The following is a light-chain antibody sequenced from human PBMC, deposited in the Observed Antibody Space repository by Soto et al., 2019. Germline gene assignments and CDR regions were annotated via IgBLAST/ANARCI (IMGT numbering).Light chain of an antibody. V-gene: IGLV4-60*03. CDR1: SGHSSYI. J-gene: IGLJ2*01. Sequence: QPVLTQSSSTSASLGSSVRPTCTLSSGHSSYIIAWHQQQPGKAPRYLMKVEGSGSYNKGSGVLDRFSGASSGADRYLTISKRHSGDEAEYDCETWDSNTRVFDGGTKVTLL. CDR3: ETWDSNTRV. CDR2: VEGSGSY.